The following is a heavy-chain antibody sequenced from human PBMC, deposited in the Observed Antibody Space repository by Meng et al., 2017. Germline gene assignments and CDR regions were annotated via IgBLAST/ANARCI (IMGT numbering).Heavy chain of an antibody. Sequence: GSLRLSCAVYGGSFSGYYWSWIRQPPGKGLEWIGYIYYSGSTNYNPSLKNRVTISVDTSKNQFSLKLSSVTAADTAVYYCARTYSSGWYVDLSFDYWGQGTLSPSPQ. CDR3: ARTYSSGWYVDLSFDY. V-gene: IGHV4-59*01. CDR1: GGSFSGYY. CDR2: IYYSGST. J-gene: IGHJ4*02. D-gene: IGHD6-19*01.